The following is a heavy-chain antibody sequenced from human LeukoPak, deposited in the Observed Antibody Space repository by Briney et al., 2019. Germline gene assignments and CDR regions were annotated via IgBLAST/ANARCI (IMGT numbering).Heavy chain of an antibody. Sequence: SQTLSLTCAISGDSVSSNSSAWNWIRQSPSRGLEWLGRTYYRSKWYNDFALSVKSRIAINPDTSKNQFSLQLNSVTPGDTAVYYCARVIEEEKQWLSFDSWGQGTLVTVSS. CDR3: ARVIEEEKQWLSFDS. V-gene: IGHV6-1*01. CDR1: GDSVSSNSSA. CDR2: TYYRSKWYN. J-gene: IGHJ4*02. D-gene: IGHD6-19*01.